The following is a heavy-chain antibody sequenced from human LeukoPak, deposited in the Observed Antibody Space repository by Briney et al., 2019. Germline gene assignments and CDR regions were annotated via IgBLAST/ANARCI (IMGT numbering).Heavy chain of an antibody. CDR3: ASRTGIGSSAGSFDY. V-gene: IGHV4-59*12. CDR2: IYYSGST. D-gene: IGHD6-6*01. CDR1: GCSFSSYY. J-gene: IGHJ4*02. Sequence: SETLSLTCTVSGCSFSSYYWSWIRQPPGKGLEWIWYIYYSGSTKYNASLKSRVTISVDTSKNQLSLQLNSVAPEDTAVYYCASRTGIGSSAGSFDYWGQGTLVTVSS.